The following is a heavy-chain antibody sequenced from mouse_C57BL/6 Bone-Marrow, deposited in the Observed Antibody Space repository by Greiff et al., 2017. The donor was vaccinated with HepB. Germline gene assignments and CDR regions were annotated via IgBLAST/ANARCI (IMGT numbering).Heavy chain of an antibody. CDR2: INPYNGDT. D-gene: IGHD2-2*01. J-gene: IGHJ4*01. CDR3: ARSGGYDGYYYAMDY. V-gene: IGHV1-20*01. CDR1: GYSFTGYF. Sequence: EVKLVESGPELVKPGDSVKISCKASGYSFTGYFMNWVMQSHGKSLEWIGRINPYNGDTFYNQKFKGKATLTVDKSSSTAHMELRSLTSEDSAVYYCARSGGYDGYYYAMDYWGQGTSVTVSS.